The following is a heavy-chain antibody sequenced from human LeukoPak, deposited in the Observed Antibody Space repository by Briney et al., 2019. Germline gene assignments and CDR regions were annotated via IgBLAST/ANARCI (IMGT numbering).Heavy chain of an antibody. CDR2: ISSSSSYI. CDR1: GFTFSSYS. Sequence: PGGSLRLSCAASGFTFSSYSMNWVRQAPGKGLEWVSSISSSSSYIYYADSVKGRFTISRDNAKNSLYLQMNSLRPEDTAVYYCARDVVVVVATDSNFDYWGQGTLVTVSS. V-gene: IGHV3-21*01. CDR3: ARDVVVVVATDSNFDY. D-gene: IGHD2-15*01. J-gene: IGHJ4*02.